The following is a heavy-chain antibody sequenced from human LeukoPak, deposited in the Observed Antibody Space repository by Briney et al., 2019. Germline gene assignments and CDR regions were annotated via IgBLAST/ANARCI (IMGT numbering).Heavy chain of an antibody. J-gene: IGHJ4*02. V-gene: IGHV3-74*01. CDR3: ARRRTSGDFDY. Sequence: QTGGSLRLSCAASGFTFSSYWMHWVRQAPGKGLVWVSRISSDGSNTDYADSVKGRFTISRDNAKNTLYLQMNSLRAEDTAVYYCARRRTSGDFDYWGQGTLVTVSS. CDR2: ISSDGSNT. CDR1: GFTFSSYW. D-gene: IGHD2-2*01.